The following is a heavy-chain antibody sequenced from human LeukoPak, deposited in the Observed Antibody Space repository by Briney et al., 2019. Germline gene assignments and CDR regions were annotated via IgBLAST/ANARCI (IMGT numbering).Heavy chain of an antibody. CDR1: GFTFSSYA. CDR3: ARSYIDNWYGSWLIN. Sequence: GGSLRLSCAASGFTFSSYAMHWVRQAPGKALEWVAVISYDGSNEYYVDSVKGRFTISRDNSQNPLYLQMTSLRPEDTAGYYCARSYIDNWYGSWLINWGQGTLVTVSS. D-gene: IGHD1-1*01. V-gene: IGHV3-30-3*01. CDR2: ISYDGSNE. J-gene: IGHJ4*02.